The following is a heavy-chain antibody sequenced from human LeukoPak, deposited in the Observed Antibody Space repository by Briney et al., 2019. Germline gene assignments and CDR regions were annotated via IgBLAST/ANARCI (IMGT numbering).Heavy chain of an antibody. V-gene: IGHV1-18*01. CDR2: ISAYNGNT. D-gene: IGHD3-10*01. J-gene: IGHJ4*02. Sequence: ASVKASCKASGYTFTSYGISWVRQAPGQGLEWMGWISAYNGNTNYAQKLQGRVTMTTDTSTSTAYMELRSLRSDDTAVYYCARGLRGSGSYYSLGYWGQGTLVTVSS. CDR1: GYTFTSYG. CDR3: ARGLRGSGSYYSLGY.